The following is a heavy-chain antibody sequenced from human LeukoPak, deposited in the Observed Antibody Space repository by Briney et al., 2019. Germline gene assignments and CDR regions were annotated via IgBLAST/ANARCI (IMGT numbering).Heavy chain of an antibody. D-gene: IGHD4/OR15-4a*01. CDR3: ARGDYGARKGGVDY. CDR1: GFTFGSYG. J-gene: IGHJ4*02. CDR2: IRSDGSNK. Sequence: PGGSLRLSCAASGFTFGSYGMHWVRQAPGKGLEWVTFIRSDGSNKYYADSVKGRFTISRDNSKNTLYLQMNSLRAEDTAVYCCARGDYGARKGGVDYWGQGTLVTVSS. V-gene: IGHV3-30*02.